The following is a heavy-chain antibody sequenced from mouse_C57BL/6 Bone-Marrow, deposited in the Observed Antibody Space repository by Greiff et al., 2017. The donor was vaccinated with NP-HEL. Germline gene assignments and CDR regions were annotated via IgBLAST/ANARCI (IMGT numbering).Heavy chain of an antibody. V-gene: IGHV1-64*01. CDR2: IHPNSGST. D-gene: IGHD2-5*01. Sequence: QVQLQQPGAELVKPGASVKLSCKASGYTFTSYWMHWVKQRPGQGLEWIGMIHPNSGSTNYNEKFKSKATLTVDKSSSTAYMQLSSLTSEDSAVYYCARCGTYDSNYLDYWGQGTTLTVSS. J-gene: IGHJ2*01. CDR1: GYTFTSYW. CDR3: ARCGTYDSNYLDY.